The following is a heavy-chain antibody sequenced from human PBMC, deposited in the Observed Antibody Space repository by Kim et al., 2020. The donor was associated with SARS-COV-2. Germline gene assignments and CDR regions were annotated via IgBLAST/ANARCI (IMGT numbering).Heavy chain of an antibody. CDR1: GFTFDDYT. V-gene: IGHV3-43*01. J-gene: IGHJ6*02. CDR3: AKDIGAMVRGAYYYYGMDV. CDR2: ISWDGGST. Sequence: GGSLRLSCAASGFTFDDYTMHWVRQAPGKGLEWVSLISWDGGSTYYADSVKGRFTISRDNSKNSLYLQMNSLRTEDTALYYCAKDIGAMVRGAYYYYGMDVWGQGTTVTVSS. D-gene: IGHD3-10*01.